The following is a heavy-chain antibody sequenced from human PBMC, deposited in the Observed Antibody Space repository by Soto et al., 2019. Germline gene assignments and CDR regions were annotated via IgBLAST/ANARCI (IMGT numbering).Heavy chain of an antibody. CDR1: GFTFSSNL. J-gene: IGHJ4*02. Sequence: GGSLRLSCVGSGFTFSSNLMTWVRQAPGKGLEWVGNIRQDGSEKNYVDSVKGRFTISRDNAKNSLYLQMNSLRAEDTAVYYCAREIVVARGVSYFDYWGPGTLVTVSS. V-gene: IGHV3-7*04. CDR3: AREIVVARGVSYFDY. D-gene: IGHD2-2*01. CDR2: IRQDGSEK.